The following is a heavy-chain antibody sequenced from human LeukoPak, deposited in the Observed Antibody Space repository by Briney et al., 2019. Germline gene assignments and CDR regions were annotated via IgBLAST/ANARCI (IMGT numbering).Heavy chain of an antibody. Sequence: SCKASGGTFSSYAMHWVRQAPGKGLEWVAFISYDGSNKFYADSVKGRFTISRDNSKNTLYLQMNSLRPDDTAVYYCVRAPYCSGGSCYSEWFDPWGQGTLVSVSS. J-gene: IGHJ5*02. D-gene: IGHD2-15*01. V-gene: IGHV3-30-3*01. CDR3: VRAPYCSGGSCYSEWFDP. CDR1: GGTFSSYA. CDR2: ISYDGSNK.